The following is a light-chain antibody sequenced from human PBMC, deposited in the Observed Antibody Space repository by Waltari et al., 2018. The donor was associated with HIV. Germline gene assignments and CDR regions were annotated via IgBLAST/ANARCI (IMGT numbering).Light chain of an antibody. V-gene: IGKV2-30*01. CDR1: RTLVYSYGITY. Sequence: VLTQSPLSLSVTLRQPASISCRSSRTLVYSYGITYLTWFHQRPGQSQRRLIYKVSRRDSGVPDRFSGSGSDTDFALKSTRVEAEDVGIYYGKQGTEWRTFGQGTRLEI. CDR2: KVS. J-gene: IGKJ5*01. CDR3: KQGTEWRT.